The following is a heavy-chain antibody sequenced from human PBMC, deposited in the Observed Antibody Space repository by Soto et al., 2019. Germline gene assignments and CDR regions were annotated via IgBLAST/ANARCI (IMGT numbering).Heavy chain of an antibody. D-gene: IGHD6-19*01. CDR3: PGRHPGLLQWLSNDGRDV. Sequence: KVSCKASGGTFSSYAISWVRQAPGQGLEWMGGIIPIFGTANYAQKVQGRVTITADKSTSTAYMELSSLRSEDTAVYDYPGRHPGLLQWLSNDGRDVCSQGVTATVSS. J-gene: IGHJ6*02. CDR1: GGTFSSYA. V-gene: IGHV1-69*06. CDR2: IIPIFGTA.